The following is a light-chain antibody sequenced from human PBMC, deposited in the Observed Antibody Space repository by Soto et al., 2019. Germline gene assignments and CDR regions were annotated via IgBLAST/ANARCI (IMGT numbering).Light chain of an antibody. Sequence: EIVLTQSPATLSLSPGERATLSCRASHRVTDYVAWYQQKPGQSPRLLIYDDSNRATGIPARCSGSGSGTDFTRTITSLEPEEFAVYYCHQRSNWPLITCGQGTRLEIK. V-gene: IGKV3-11*01. CDR3: HQRSNWPLIT. CDR2: DDS. CDR1: HRVTDY. J-gene: IGKJ5*01.